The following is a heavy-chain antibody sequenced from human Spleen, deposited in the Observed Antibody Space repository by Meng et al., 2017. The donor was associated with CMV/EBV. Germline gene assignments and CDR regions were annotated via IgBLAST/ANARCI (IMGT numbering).Heavy chain of an antibody. V-gene: IGHV1-2*02. Sequence: ASVKVSCKASGYTFTAHYFHWVRQAPGQGLEWMGWIHPHRGDTNYAQQFQGRVTLTRDTSINTGYMELTRLTSDDTAVYYCARSITIFQIDYWGQGTLVTVSS. D-gene: IGHD3-9*01. CDR3: ARSITIFQIDY. CDR1: GYTFTAHY. J-gene: IGHJ4*02. CDR2: IHPHRGDT.